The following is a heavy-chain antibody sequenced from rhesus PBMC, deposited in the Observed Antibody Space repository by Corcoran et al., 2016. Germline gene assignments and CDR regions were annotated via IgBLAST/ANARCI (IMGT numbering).Heavy chain of an antibody. Sequence: QLQLQESGPGLVKPSETLSLSCAVAGGLIKNRYRSWIRRAPGVGGEWIGYIYGSGSSTKYNPSLESRVTLSVDTSKNQLSLRLSSVTAADTALYYCAKEEDYGNRGHRFDVWGPGVLITVSS. V-gene: IGHV4-169*01. CDR2: IYGSGSST. CDR1: GGLIKNRY. CDR3: AKEEDYGNRGHRFDV. J-gene: IGHJ5-1*01. D-gene: IGHD4-35*01.